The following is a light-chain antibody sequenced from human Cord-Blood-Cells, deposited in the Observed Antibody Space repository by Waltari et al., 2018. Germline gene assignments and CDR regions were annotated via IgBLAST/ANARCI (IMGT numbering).Light chain of an antibody. Sequence: DIVMPQSPASLAVLLAETATISCKSSLSVLYSSNTKNHLAGYQQKPGQPPKLLIFWAATRGAGVPDRFSGSGAGTDFTLTISSLQAEDDAVYYCHQYYSTPWTFGQGTKVEIK. J-gene: IGKJ1*01. V-gene: IGKV4-1*01. CDR1: LSVLYSSNTKNH. CDR2: WAA. CDR3: HQYYSTPWT.